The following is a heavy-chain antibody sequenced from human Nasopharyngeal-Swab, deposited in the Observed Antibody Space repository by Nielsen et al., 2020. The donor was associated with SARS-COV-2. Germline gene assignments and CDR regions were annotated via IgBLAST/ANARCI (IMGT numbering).Heavy chain of an antibody. CDR3: AKDLGVESPLWFDY. V-gene: IGHV3-23*01. CDR2: ISGSGGST. D-gene: IGHD4-23*01. Sequence: GESLTISCTASGFTFSSYAMSWVRQAPGKGLEWVSEISGSGGSTYYAESVKGRFTISRDNSKNTLYLQMSSLRAEDTAIYYCAKDLGVESPLWFDYWGQGTLLTVSS. J-gene: IGHJ4*02. CDR1: GFTFSSYA.